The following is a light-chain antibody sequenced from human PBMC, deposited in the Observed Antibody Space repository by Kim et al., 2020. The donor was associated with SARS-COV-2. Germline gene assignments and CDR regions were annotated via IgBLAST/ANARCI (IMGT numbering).Light chain of an antibody. CDR2: GAA. CDR1: QGVSSTY. CDR3: QQYGSSPWT. Sequence: SPGERATLPCRASQGVSSTYLAWYQQKPGQAPRLIIYGAASRSTGIPDRFSCSGSGTDFTLTISRLEPEDFAVYYCQQYGSSPWTFGQVTKVDIK. J-gene: IGKJ1*01. V-gene: IGKV3-20*01.